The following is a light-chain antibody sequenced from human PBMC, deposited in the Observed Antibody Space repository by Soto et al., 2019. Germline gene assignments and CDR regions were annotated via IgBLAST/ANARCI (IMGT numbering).Light chain of an antibody. J-gene: IGLJ1*01. V-gene: IGLV2-14*01. Sequence: QSALTQPASVSGSPGQSITISCTGTSSDVGGYNYVSWYQQHPGKAPKLMIYDVSNRPSGVSNGFSGSKSGITASLTISGLQDEDEADYYCRSYTSSSLYVFGTGTKVTVL. CDR3: RSYTSSSLYV. CDR2: DVS. CDR1: SSDVGGYNY.